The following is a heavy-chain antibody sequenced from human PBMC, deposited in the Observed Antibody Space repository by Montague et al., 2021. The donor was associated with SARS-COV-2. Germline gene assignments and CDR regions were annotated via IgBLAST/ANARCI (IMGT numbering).Heavy chain of an antibody. CDR3: TREGYQVLWSDYYYYGMDV. Sequence: ETLSLTCAVYGGSFSGYYWSWIRQPPGKGLEWIGEINHSGSTNYNPSLKSRVTISVDTSKNQFSLKLSSVTAADTAVYYCTREGYQVLWSDYYYYGMDVGGRGTTVTVSS. CDR2: INHSGST. CDR1: GGSFSGYY. J-gene: IGHJ6*02. V-gene: IGHV4-34*01. D-gene: IGHD2-2*01.